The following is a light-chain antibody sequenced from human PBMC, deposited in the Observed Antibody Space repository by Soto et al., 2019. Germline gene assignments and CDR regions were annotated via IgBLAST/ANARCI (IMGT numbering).Light chain of an antibody. CDR1: SSDVGGYNY. CDR3: CSYAGSYTWV. V-gene: IGLV2-11*01. CDR2: DVS. J-gene: IGLJ3*02. Sequence: QSVLTQPRSVSGSPGQSVTISCTGTSSDVGGYNYVSWYQQHPGKAPKLMIYDVSKRPSGVPDRFSGSKSGNTASLTISGLQDEYEADYYCCSYAGSYTWVFGGGTKLTVL.